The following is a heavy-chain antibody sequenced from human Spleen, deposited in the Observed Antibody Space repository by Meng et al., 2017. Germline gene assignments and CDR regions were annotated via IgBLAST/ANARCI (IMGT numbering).Heavy chain of an antibody. Sequence: QVQLVESGGGVVQPGRSLRLSCAASGFTFSNYAIQWVRQAPGKGLEWVALISYDGNNKYYADSVKGRFTISRDNAKNSLYLQMNSLRAEDTAVYYCAGARATIDYWGQGTLVTVSS. J-gene: IGHJ4*02. CDR2: ISYDGNNK. CDR3: AGARATIDY. V-gene: IGHV3-30-3*01. CDR1: GFTFSNYA. D-gene: IGHD5-12*01.